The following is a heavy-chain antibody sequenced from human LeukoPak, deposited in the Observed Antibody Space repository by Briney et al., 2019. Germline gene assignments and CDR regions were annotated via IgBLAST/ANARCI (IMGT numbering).Heavy chain of an antibody. CDR3: AREQQLVRVVGATSAFDI. CDR2: IYTSGST. J-gene: IGHJ3*02. D-gene: IGHD1-26*01. Sequence: SETLSLTCTVSGGSISSYYWSWIRQPAGKGLEWIGRIYTSGSTNYNPSLKSRVTMSVDTSKNQFSLKLSSVTAADTAVYYCAREQQLVRVVGATSAFDIWGQGQWSPSLQ. CDR1: GGSISSYY. V-gene: IGHV4-4*07.